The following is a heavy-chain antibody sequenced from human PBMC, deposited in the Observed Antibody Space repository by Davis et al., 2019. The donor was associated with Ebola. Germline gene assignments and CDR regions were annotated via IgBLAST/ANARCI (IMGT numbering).Heavy chain of an antibody. CDR3: AKDRTYGSGSRDAFDI. V-gene: IGHV3-23*01. J-gene: IGHJ3*02. D-gene: IGHD3-10*01. Sequence: PGGSLRLSCAASGFTFSSYAMNWVRQAPGKGLEWVSNISDGGGSTYYADSVKGRLTISRDNSKNTVYLQMNSRRAEDTAVYYCAKDRTYGSGSRDAFDIWGQGTMVTVSS. CDR1: GFTFSSYA. CDR2: ISDGGGST.